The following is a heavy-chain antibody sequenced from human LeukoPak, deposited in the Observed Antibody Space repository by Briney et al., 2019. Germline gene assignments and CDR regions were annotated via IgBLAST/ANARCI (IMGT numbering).Heavy chain of an antibody. CDR3: ARDWGYYYYYGMDV. D-gene: IGHD3-16*01. CDR2: ISSSSSYI. J-gene: IGHJ6*02. Sequence: GGSLRLSCAGSGFTFRSYSMNWVRQAPGKGLEWVSSISSSSSYIYYADSVKGRFTISRDNAKNSLYLQMNSLRAEDTAVYYCARDWGYYYYYGMDVWGQGTTVTVSS. CDR1: GFTFRSYS. V-gene: IGHV3-21*01.